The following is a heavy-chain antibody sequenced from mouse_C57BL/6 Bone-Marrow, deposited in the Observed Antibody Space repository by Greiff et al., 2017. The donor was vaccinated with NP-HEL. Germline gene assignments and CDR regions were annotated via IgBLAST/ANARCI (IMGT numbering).Heavy chain of an antibody. V-gene: IGHV1-61*01. CDR2: IYPSDSET. Sequence: QVQLQQPGAELVRPGSSVKLSCKASGYTFTSYWMDWVKQRPGQGLEWIGNIYPSDSETHYNQKFKDKATLPVDKSSSTAYMQLSSLTSEDSAVYYCAREEENWAGFAYWGQGTLVTVSA. CDR3: AREEENWAGFAY. D-gene: IGHD4-1*01. J-gene: IGHJ3*01. CDR1: GYTFTSYW.